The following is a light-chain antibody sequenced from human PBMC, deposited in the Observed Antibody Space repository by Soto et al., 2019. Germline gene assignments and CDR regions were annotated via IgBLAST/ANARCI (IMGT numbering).Light chain of an antibody. CDR2: EDN. CDR1: SSDVGSYNL. Sequence: QSALTQSASVSGSPGQSITISCTGTSSDVGSYNLVSWYQQHPDKAPKLIIYEDNERPSGVSNRFSGSRSGNTASLTISGLQAEDEADYYCCSYAGSSTYVFGTGTKVTVL. V-gene: IGLV2-23*01. CDR3: CSYAGSSTYV. J-gene: IGLJ1*01.